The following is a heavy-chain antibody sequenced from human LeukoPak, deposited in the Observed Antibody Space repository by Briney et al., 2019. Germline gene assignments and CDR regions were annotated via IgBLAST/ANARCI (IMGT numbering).Heavy chain of an antibody. CDR3: AKGTYSSSPRDY. CDR1: GFTFSSYG. Sequence: PGRSLRLSCAASGFTFSSYGMHWVRQAPGKGLEWVAVISYDGSNKYYTDSVKGRFTISRDNSKNTLYLQMNSLRAEDTAVYYCAKGTYSSSPRDYWGQGTLVTVSS. CDR2: ISYDGSNK. J-gene: IGHJ4*02. V-gene: IGHV3-30*18. D-gene: IGHD6-6*01.